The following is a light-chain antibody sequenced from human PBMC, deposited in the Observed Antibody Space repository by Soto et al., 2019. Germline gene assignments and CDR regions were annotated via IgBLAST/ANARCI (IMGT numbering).Light chain of an antibody. CDR1: SSNIGSNY. Sequence: QSVLTQPPSASGTPGQRVTISCSGSSSNIGSNYVYWYQQLPGTAPKLLTYRNNQRPSGVPDRFSGSKSGTSASLAISGLRSEDEADYYCAAWDDSLSANWVFGGGTKLTVL. V-gene: IGLV1-47*01. J-gene: IGLJ3*02. CDR2: RNN. CDR3: AAWDDSLSANWV.